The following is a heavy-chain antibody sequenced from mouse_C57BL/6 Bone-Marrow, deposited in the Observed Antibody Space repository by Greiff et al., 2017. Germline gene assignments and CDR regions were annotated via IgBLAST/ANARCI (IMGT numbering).Heavy chain of an antibody. CDR3: ARRGITAYFDY. V-gene: IGHV5-6*01. Sequence: EVQVVESGGDLVKPGGSLKLSCAASGFTFSSYGMSWVRQTPDKRLEWVATISSGGSYTYYPDSVKGRFTISRDNAKNTLYLQMSSLKSEDTAMYYCARRGITAYFDYWGQGTTLTVSS. CDR2: ISSGGSYT. D-gene: IGHD2-4*01. J-gene: IGHJ2*01. CDR1: GFTFSSYG.